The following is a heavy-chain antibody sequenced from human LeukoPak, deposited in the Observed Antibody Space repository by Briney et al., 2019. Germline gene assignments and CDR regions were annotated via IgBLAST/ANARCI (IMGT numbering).Heavy chain of an antibody. J-gene: IGHJ6*04. CDR1: GFTFSSYE. CDR2: ISSSGSTI. CDR3: AELGITMIGGV. Sequence: GGSLRLSCAASGFTFSSYEMNWVRQAPGTGREGVSYISSSGSTIYYADSVKGRFTISRDNAKNSLYLQMNSLRAEDTAVYYCAELGITMIGGVWGKGTTVTISS. D-gene: IGHD3-10*02. V-gene: IGHV3-48*03.